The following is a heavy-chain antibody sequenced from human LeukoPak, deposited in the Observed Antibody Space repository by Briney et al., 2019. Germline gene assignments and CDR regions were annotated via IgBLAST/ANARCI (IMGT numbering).Heavy chain of an antibody. V-gene: IGHV3-74*01. CDR1: GFTFSNYW. CDR2: INKDGSGT. J-gene: IGHJ6*02. D-gene: IGHD1-26*01. Sequence: GGSLRLSCAASGFTFSNYWMHWVRQAPGRGLVWVSRINKDGSGTSYADPVKGRFTSSRDNAKNTLYLQMNSLRAEDTAVYYCAKGEDYYQYGMDVWGQGTTVTVSS. CDR3: AKGEDYYQYGMDV.